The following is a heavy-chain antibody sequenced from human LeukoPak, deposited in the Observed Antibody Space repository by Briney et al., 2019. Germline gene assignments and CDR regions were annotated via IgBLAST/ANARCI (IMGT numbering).Heavy chain of an antibody. D-gene: IGHD4-23*01. V-gene: IGHV1-69*04. Sequence: SVKVSCKASGGTFSSYAISWVRQAPGQGLEWMGRIIPILGIANYAQKFQGRVTITADKSTSTAYMELSSLRPEDTAVYYCSSGGNSHNDAFDIWGQGTMVTVSS. CDR1: GGTFSSYA. CDR3: SSGGNSHNDAFDI. J-gene: IGHJ3*02. CDR2: IIPILGIA.